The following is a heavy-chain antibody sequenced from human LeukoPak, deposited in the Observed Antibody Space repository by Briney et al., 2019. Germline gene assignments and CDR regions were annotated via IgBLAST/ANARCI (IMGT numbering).Heavy chain of an antibody. CDR3: AKISGSYQVGFDY. Sequence: GGSLRLSCAASGFTFSSYAMSWVRQAPGKGLEWVAVISFDGSYKYYADSVKGRFTISRDNSKNTLYLQMNSLRAEDTAVYYCAKISGSYQVGFDYWGQGTLVTVSS. CDR1: GFTFSSYA. V-gene: IGHV3-30*04. CDR2: ISFDGSYK. D-gene: IGHD1-26*01. J-gene: IGHJ4*02.